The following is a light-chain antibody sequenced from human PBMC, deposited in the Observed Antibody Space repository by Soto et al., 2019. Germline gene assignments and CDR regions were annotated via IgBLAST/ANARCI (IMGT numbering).Light chain of an antibody. V-gene: IGLV2-14*01. CDR2: AAS. CDR3: SSSSTTNTVV. CDR1: SSDVGGYNY. Sequence: QSVLTQPASVSGSPGQSITISCTGTSSDVGGYNYVSWYQQHPGKPPRLMIYAASNRPPGVSNRFSGSKSGNTASLTISGLQAEDEAEYYCSSSSTTNTVVFGGGTKLTVL. J-gene: IGLJ3*02.